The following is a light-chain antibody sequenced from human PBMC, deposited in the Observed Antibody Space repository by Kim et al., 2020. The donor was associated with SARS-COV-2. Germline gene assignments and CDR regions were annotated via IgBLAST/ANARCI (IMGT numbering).Light chain of an antibody. V-gene: IGLV1-40*01. CDR1: RSNLGAGYD. CDR3: ESSDSRLGGPV. CDR2: GNT. Sequence: QSVTISCTGSRSNLGAGYDVLWYQQLPGTAPKLLISGNTNRPSGVPDRFSGSKSGTSASLAITGLQAEDEAAYYCESSDSRLGGPVFGAGAQLTVL. J-gene: IGLJ3*02.